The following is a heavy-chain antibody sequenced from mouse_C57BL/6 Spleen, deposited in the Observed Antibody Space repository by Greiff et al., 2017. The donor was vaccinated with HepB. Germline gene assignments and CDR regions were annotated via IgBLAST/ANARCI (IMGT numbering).Heavy chain of an antibody. Sequence: EVMLVESGGGLVQPGASLRLSCAASGFTFNDYQMSWVRQAPGKAPEWLALIRNKANGYTTEYTASGKGRFTISRDNSQNILYLQMNTLRAEDSATYYCVKAVSSGSSYTWFAYWGQGTLVTVSA. V-gene: IGHV7-4*01. D-gene: IGHD1-1*01. CDR2: IRNKANGYTT. CDR3: VKAVSSGSSYTWFAY. CDR1: GFTFNDYQ. J-gene: IGHJ3*01.